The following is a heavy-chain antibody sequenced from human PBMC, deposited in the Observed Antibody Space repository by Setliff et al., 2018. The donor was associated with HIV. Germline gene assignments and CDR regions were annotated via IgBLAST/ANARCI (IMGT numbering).Heavy chain of an antibody. Sequence: GASVKVSCKASGYRFNTYGISWVRQAPGEGLEWMGWISPYNGDTRFAQSLQGRVTLTTDTSTNTAYMEMRTLRSDDTAVYFCVRGVTRDISGYYRDEYFQNWGQGTPVTVSS. V-gene: IGHV1-18*01. D-gene: IGHD3-22*01. CDR1: GYRFNTYG. CDR2: ISPYNGDT. J-gene: IGHJ1*01. CDR3: VRGVTRDISGYYRDEYFQN.